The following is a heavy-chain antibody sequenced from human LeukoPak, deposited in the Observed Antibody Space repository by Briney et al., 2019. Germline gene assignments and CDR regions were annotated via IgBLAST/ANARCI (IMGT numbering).Heavy chain of an antibody. CDR3: ATQVRSAMSGI. V-gene: IGHV3-23*01. CDR1: GFTFSSYA. CDR2: ISGSGGST. J-gene: IGHJ3*02. D-gene: IGHD3-10*01. Sequence: PGGSLRLSCAASGFTFSSYAMRWVRQAPGKGVEWVSAISGSGGSTYYADSVKGRFTISRDNSKNTLYLQMNSLTAEDTAVYYCATQVRSAMSGIWGQGTMVTVSS.